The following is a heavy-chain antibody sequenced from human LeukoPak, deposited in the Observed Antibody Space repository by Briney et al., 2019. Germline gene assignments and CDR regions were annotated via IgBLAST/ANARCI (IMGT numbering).Heavy chain of an antibody. Sequence: GGSLRLSCAASGFTFSTSWMSWVRQAPGKGLEWVADINQDGSEKYYVDSVKGRLTISRDNAKNSLFLQMNSLRAEDTALYYCARDIVVVPAGDAFDIWGQGTMVTVSS. J-gene: IGHJ3*02. V-gene: IGHV3-7*03. CDR2: INQDGSEK. CDR3: ARDIVVVPAGDAFDI. CDR1: GFTFSTSW. D-gene: IGHD2-2*01.